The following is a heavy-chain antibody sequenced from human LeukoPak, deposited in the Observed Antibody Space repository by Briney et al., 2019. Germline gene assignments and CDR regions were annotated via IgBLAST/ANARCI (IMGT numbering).Heavy chain of an antibody. Sequence: SETLSLTCAVYGGSFNSHYWSWIRQPPGKGLEWIGEINQSGSTNYNPSLKSRVTISVDTSKNQFSLTLRSVTAADMAVYYCARGRMDILVRLNWFDTWGQGTLVTVSS. V-gene: IGHV4-34*01. CDR2: INQSGST. CDR1: GGSFNSHY. CDR3: ARGRMDILVRLNWFDT. D-gene: IGHD2-15*01. J-gene: IGHJ5*02.